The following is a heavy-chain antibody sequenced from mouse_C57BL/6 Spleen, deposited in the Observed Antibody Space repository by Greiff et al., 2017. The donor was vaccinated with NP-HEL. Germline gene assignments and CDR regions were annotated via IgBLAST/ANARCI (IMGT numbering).Heavy chain of an antibody. CDR3: ARYDGYSRGFAY. D-gene: IGHD2-3*01. Sequence: EVQLQQSGPELVKPGASVKISCKASGYTFTDYYMNWVKQSHGKSLEWIGDINPNNGGTSYNQKFKGKATLTVDKSSSTAYMELRSLTSEDSAVYYCARYDGYSRGFAYWGQRTLVTVSA. V-gene: IGHV1-26*01. J-gene: IGHJ3*01. CDR1: GYTFTDYY. CDR2: INPNNGGT.